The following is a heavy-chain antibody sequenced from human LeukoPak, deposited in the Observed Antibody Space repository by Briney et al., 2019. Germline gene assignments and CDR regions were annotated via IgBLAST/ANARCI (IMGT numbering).Heavy chain of an antibody. CDR1: GFTFDDYA. D-gene: IGHD3-16*02. CDR3: ARDFVPFIGNDAFDI. CDR2: INSDGSST. Sequence: GGSLRLSCAASGFTFDDYAMHWVRQAPGKGLVWVSRINSDGSSTSYADSVKGRLTISRDNAKNTLYLQMNSLRAEDTAVYYCARDFVPFIGNDAFDIWGQGTMVTVSS. V-gene: IGHV3-74*01. J-gene: IGHJ3*02.